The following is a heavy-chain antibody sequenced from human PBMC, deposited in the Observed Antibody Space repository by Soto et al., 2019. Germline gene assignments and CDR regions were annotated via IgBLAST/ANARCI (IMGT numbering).Heavy chain of an antibody. V-gene: IGHV5-10-1*01. CDR3: AAQSYCSSTSCLGPNYYYGMDV. CDR2: IDPSDSYT. J-gene: IGHJ6*02. Sequence: GESLKISCKGSGYSFTSYWISWVRQMPGKGLEWMGRIDPSDSYTNYSPSFQGHVTIPADKSISTAYLQWSSLKASDTAMYYCAAQSYCSSTSCLGPNYYYGMDVWGQGTTVTVSS. CDR1: GYSFTSYW. D-gene: IGHD2-2*01.